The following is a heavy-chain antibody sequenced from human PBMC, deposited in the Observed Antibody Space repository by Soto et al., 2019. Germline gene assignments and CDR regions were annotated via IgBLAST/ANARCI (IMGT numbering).Heavy chain of an antibody. D-gene: IGHD4-17*01. CDR2: VYYSGTT. CDR3: ARTTAVPNTLRSRYFFDY. CDR1: GGSVSYKTYY. V-gene: IGHV4-61*01. J-gene: IGHJ4*02. Sequence: SETLSLTCSVPGGSVSYKTYYWSWIRQPPGKRLEWIGYVYYSGTTNYNPSLKSRVTISVDLSKNRFSLRLSSVTTADTALYYCARTTAVPNTLRSRYFFDYWGQGTLVTVSS.